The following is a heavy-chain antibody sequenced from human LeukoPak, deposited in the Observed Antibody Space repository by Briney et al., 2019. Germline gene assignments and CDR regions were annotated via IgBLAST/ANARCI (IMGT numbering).Heavy chain of an antibody. CDR2: ISAYNGNT. J-gene: IGHJ4*02. CDR3: ARGLYCSSTSCYFHY. D-gene: IGHD2-2*01. V-gene: IGHV1-18*01. CDR1: GYTFTSYG. Sequence: ASVKVSCKASGYTFTSYGISWVRQAPGQGLEWMGWISAYNGNTNYAQKLQGRVTMTTDTSTSTAYMELRSLRSDDTAVYYCARGLYCSSTSCYFHYWGQGTLVTVSS.